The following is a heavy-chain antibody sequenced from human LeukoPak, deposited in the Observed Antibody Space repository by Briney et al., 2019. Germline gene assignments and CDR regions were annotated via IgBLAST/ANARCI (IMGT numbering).Heavy chain of an antibody. Sequence: SETLSLTCTVSGGSISSYYWGWLRQPPGKGLEWIGSSYYSGSTYYNPSLKSRVTRSVDTSKNQFSLKLSSVTAADTAVYYCASSIAALGPPDYWGQGTLVTVSS. V-gene: IGHV4-39*07. CDR2: SYYSGST. CDR1: GGSISSYY. CDR3: ASSIAALGPPDY. J-gene: IGHJ4*02. D-gene: IGHD6-13*01.